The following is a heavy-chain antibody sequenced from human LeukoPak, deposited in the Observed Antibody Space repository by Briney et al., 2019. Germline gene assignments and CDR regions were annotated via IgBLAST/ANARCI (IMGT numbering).Heavy chain of an antibody. V-gene: IGHV1-18*01. CDR2: ISGYNGNT. CDR3: ARDGIAAPGTGYFYYFGMAV. D-gene: IGHD6-13*01. J-gene: IGHJ6*02. CDR1: GYTLTTYG. Sequence: ASVKVSCTAFGYTLTTYGITWVRQAPGQGLEWMGWISGYNGNTNFAQKFQGRVTMTTDTSTSTAYMEVRSLRSDDTAVYYCARDGIAAPGTGYFYYFGMAVWGQGTTVTVSS.